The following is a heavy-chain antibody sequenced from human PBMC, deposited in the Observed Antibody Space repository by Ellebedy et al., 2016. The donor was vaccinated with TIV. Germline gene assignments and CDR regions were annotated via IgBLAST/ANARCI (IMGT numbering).Heavy chain of an antibody. CDR1: GGSFSTYA. CDR2: IIPLFGTD. CDR3: ATDRETLYSMVV. J-gene: IGHJ6*02. D-gene: IGHD2-2*02. Sequence: SVKVSCKASGGSFSTYAISWVRQAPGQGLEWMGGIIPLFGTDNYAQKFKGRVTITADESTSTAYMEFSSLGSEDTAVYYCATDRETLYSMVVWGQGTTVTVSS. V-gene: IGHV1-69*13.